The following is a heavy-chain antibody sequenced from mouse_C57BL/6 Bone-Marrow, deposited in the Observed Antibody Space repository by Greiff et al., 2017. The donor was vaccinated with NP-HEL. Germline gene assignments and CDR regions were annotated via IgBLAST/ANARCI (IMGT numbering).Heavy chain of an antibody. CDR1: GFTFSDYG. CDR3: ARERSGYNWYFDV. V-gene: IGHV5-17*01. Sequence: EVKLMESGGGLVKPGGSLKLSCAASGFTFSDYGMHWVRQAPEKGLEWVAYISRGSSTIYYADTVKGRFTISRDNAKNTLYLQMTSLRSEDTAMYYCARERSGYNWYFDVWGTGTTVTVAS. D-gene: IGHD1-1*01. J-gene: IGHJ1*03. CDR2: ISRGSSTI.